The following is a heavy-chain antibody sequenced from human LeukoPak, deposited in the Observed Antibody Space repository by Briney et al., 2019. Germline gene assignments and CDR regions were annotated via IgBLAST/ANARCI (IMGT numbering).Heavy chain of an antibody. CDR1: GFTFSSYG. CDR2: ISYDGSNK. V-gene: IGHV3-30*03. CDR3: ATEAESI. Sequence: HPGGSLRLSCAASGFTFSSYGMHWVRQAPGKGLEWVAVISYDGSNKYYADSVKGRFTISRDNAKNSLYLQMNSLRAEDTAVYYCATEAESIWGQGTMVTVSS. D-gene: IGHD3-10*01. J-gene: IGHJ3*02.